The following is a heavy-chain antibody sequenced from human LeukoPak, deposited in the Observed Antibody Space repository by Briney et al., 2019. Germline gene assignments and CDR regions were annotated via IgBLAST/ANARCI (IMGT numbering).Heavy chain of an antibody. J-gene: IGHJ5*02. V-gene: IGHV3-30*02. Sequence: GGSLRLSCAASGFTFSSYGMHWVRQAPGKGLEWVAFIRYDGSNKYYADSVKGRFTISRDNSKNTLYLQMNSLRAEDTAVYYCAKDRHGRYGSGSYYKGANWFDPWGQGTLVTVSS. CDR3: AKDRHGRYGSGSYYKGANWFDP. CDR2: IRYDGSNK. D-gene: IGHD3-10*01. CDR1: GFTFSSYG.